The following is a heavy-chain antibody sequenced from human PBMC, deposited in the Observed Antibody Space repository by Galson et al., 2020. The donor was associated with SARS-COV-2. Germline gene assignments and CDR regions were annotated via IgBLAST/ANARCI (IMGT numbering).Heavy chain of an antibody. J-gene: IGHJ6*02. V-gene: IGHV3-11*01. Sequence: GGSLRLSCAASGFTFSDYYMSWIRQAPGKGLEWVSYISSSGSTIYYADSVKGRFTISRDNAKNSLYLQMNSLRAEDTAVYYCARDIELWPNHYGDYYGMDVWGQGTTVTVSS. CDR3: ARDIELWPNHYGDYYGMDV. D-gene: IGHD5-18*01. CDR2: ISSSGSTI. CDR1: GFTFSDYY.